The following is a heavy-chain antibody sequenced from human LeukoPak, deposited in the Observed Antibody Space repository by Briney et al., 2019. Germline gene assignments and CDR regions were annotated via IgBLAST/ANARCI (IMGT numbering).Heavy chain of an antibody. CDR2: INPNSGGT. J-gene: IGHJ5*02. CDR1: GYTFTCYY. CDR3: ARDRTAVAVVPVPVNGFGP. Sequence: SVKVSCKASGYTFTCYYMHWGRQAPGQGLEWMGWINPNSGGTNYAQKSQGRVSMTRDTSISTAHMELSRLRSDDTAVYYCARDRTAVAVVPVPVNGFGPWGQGTLVTVSS. D-gene: IGHD6-19*01. V-gene: IGHV1-2*02.